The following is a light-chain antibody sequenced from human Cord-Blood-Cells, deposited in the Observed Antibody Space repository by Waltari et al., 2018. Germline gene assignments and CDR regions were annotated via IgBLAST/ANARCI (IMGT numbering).Light chain of an antibody. CDR2: DVS. CDR1: SSDVRGYNY. J-gene: IGLJ1*01. Sequence: QSALTQPASLSGSPGQSITISCTGTSSDVRGYNYVSWYQQHPSKAPKLMIYDVSNRPSGVSNRFSGSKSGNTASLTISGLQAEDEADYYCSSYTSSSTLYVFGTGTKVTVL. V-gene: IGLV2-14*01. CDR3: SSYTSSSTLYV.